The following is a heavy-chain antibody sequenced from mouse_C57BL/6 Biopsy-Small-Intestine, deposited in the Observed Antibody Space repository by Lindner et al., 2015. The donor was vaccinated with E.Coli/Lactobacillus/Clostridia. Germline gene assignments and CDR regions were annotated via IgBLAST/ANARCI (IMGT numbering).Heavy chain of an antibody. CDR2: ISSGSSTI. D-gene: IGHD2-4*01. CDR1: GFTFSDYG. CDR3: ARLYYDSYWYFDV. Sequence: VQLQESGGGLVKPGGSLKLSCAASGFTFSDYGMHWVRQAPEKGLEWVAYISSGSSTIYYADTVKGRFTISRDNAKNTLFLQMTSLRSEDTAMYYCARLYYDSYWYFDVWGTGTTVTVSS. V-gene: IGHV5-17*01. J-gene: IGHJ1*03.